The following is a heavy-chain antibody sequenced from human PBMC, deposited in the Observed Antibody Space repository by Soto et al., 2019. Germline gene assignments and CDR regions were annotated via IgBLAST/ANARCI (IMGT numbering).Heavy chain of an antibody. J-gene: IGHJ3*02. V-gene: IGHV4-59*08. CDR1: GGSITGDY. CDR2: TYYTGTT. CDR3: ARLGEAAFDI. Sequence: SETLSLSCTVSGGSITGDYWSWIRQPPGKGLEWIGYTYYTGTTSYNPSLKSRVTMSVEASKNQFSLNLSSMTAADTAVYYCARLGEAAFDIWGQGTVVTVSS. D-gene: IGHD3-16*01.